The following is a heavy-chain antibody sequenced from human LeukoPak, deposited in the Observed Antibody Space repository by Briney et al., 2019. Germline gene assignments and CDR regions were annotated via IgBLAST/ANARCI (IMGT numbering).Heavy chain of an antibody. CDR3: TRDSGTYNWFDP. V-gene: IGHV3-73*01. D-gene: IGHD1-26*01. CDR2: MDKETNLYAT. J-gene: IGHJ5*02. CDR1: GFTFSDSA. Sequence: GGSLRLSCVASGFTFSDSAIHWARQSSGKGLEGIGHMDKETNLYATALAASGKGRFTVSRDDSKNTAYLHMNSLKTEDTALYYCTRDSGTYNWFDPWGQGTLVTVSS.